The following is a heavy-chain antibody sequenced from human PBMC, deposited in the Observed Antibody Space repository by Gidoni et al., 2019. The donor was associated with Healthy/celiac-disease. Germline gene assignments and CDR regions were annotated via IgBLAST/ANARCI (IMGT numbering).Heavy chain of an antibody. CDR3: ARGSSSSFFYYGMDV. D-gene: IGHD6-6*01. CDR1: GFTFSSYG. CDR2: IWYDGSNK. J-gene: IGHJ6*02. Sequence: QVQLVESGGGVVQRGRSLRLSCAASGFTFSSYGMHWVRQAPGKGLEWVAVIWYDGSNKYYADSVKGRFTISRDNSKNTLYLQMNSLRAEDTAVYYCARGSSSSFFYYGMDVWGQGTTVTVSS. V-gene: IGHV3-33*01.